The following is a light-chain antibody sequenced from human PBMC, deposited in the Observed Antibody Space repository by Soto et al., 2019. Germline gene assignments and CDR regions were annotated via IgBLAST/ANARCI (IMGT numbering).Light chain of an antibody. Sequence: EIVLTQSPGTLSLSPGKRATLSCRASQSVSSSYLAWYQQKPGQTPRLLIYDASNRATGIPARFSGSGSETDFTLTISSLEPEDFAVYYCQHRMNWPLTFGQGTRLE. CDR3: QHRMNWPLT. CDR2: DAS. V-gene: IGKV3-11*01. CDR1: QSVSSSY. J-gene: IGKJ5*01.